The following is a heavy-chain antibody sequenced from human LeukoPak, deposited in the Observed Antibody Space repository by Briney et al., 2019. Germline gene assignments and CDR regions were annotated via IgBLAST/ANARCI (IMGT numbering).Heavy chain of an antibody. D-gene: IGHD3-16*01. J-gene: IGHJ4*02. CDR2: MNPNSGNT. CDR3: AREGLGELTLDY. Sequence: ASVKVSCKASGYTFTSYDINWVRQATGQGLERMGWMNPNSGNTGYAQKLQGRVTMTTDTSTNTAYMELRSLRSDDTAVYYCAREGLGELTLDYWGQGTLVTVSS. CDR1: GYTFTSYD. V-gene: IGHV1-8*02.